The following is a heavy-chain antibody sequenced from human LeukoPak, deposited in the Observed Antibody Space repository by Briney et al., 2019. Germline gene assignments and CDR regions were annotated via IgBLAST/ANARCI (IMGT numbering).Heavy chain of an antibody. J-gene: IGHJ4*02. D-gene: IGHD1-1*01. Sequence: GGYVSLYGAASGFSFSNYAMSWVRQAPARGPEWFSSLRGGGETFYADTVKGRFTLSRDDSRNTVYLQLNNLRVEDTAIYYWAKANWVSNADAVWWGQGTQVTVSS. CDR3: AKANWVSNADAVW. CDR1: GFSFSNYA. V-gene: IGHV3-23*01. CDR2: LRGGGET.